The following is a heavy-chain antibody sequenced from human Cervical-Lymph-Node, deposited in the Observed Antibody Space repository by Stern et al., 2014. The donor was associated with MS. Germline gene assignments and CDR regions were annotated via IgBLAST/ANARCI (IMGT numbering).Heavy chain of an antibody. Sequence: VQLVQSEGGVVHPGRSLRLSCAASGFRFSTYGMHWVRLTPGQGLEWVAVISYDGENKYYGDSVRGRFTISRDNSKNTIYLQMNNLRAEDTAVYYCAKIGGNGFEVFGVFEHWGQGTQVTVSS. D-gene: IGHD3-16*01. CDR2: ISYDGENK. CDR3: AKIGGNGFEVFGVFEH. CDR1: GFRFSTYG. J-gene: IGHJ5*02. V-gene: IGHV3-30*18.